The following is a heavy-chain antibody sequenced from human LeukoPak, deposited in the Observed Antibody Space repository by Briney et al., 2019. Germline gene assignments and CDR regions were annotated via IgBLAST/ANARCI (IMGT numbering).Heavy chain of an antibody. D-gene: IGHD1-26*01. V-gene: IGHV4-4*02. J-gene: IGHJ4*02. CDR3: SRESGAFSPFGY. Sequence: PSGTLSLTCGVSGGSISSTNWWSWVRQPPGQGLEWIGEISLSGVTNYNPSLKSRVTMSLDRSKNHLSLTLTPVTAADTAVYYCSRESGAFSPFGYWGQGTLVTVSS. CDR1: GGSISSTNW. CDR2: ISLSGVT.